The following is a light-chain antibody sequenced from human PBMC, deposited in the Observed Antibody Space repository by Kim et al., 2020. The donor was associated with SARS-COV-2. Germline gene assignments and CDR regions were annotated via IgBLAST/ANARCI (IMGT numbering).Light chain of an antibody. CDR3: QQYGTSPYT. J-gene: IGKJ2*01. CDR1: QSVSSNY. V-gene: IGKV3-20*01. CDR2: GAS. Sequence: WAPGERAPLSCRASQSVSSNYLAWYQQAPGQAPRILIYGASNRATGAPDRFSGSGSGTDFTLTIGRLEPEDFAVYYCQQYGTSPYTFGQGTKLEI.